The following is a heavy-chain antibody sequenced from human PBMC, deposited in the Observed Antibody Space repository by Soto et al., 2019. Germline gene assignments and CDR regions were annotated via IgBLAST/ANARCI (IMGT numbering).Heavy chain of an antibody. CDR1: GGTFSSYT. D-gene: IGHD6-13*01. V-gene: IGHV1-69*02. CDR3: ASPGSSWYNSYYYGMDV. J-gene: IGHJ6*02. Sequence: QVQLVQSGAEVKKPGSSVKVSCKASGGTFSSYTISWVRQAPGQGLEWMGRIIPILGIANYAQKFQGRVTLTAXXSXSXXYMELSSLRAEDTAVYYCASPGSSWYNSYYYGMDVWGQGTTVTVSS. CDR2: IIPILGIA.